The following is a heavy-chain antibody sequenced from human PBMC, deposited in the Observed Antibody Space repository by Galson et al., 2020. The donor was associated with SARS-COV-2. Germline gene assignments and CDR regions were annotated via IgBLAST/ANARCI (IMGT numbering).Heavy chain of an antibody. CDR1: GGSISSDNW. D-gene: IGHD3-22*01. V-gene: IGHV4-4*02. J-gene: IGHJ6*03. CDR3: ARAGYFSMDD. CDR2: IYRSEST. Sequence: SETLSLTCAVSGGSISSDNWWNWVRQPPGKGLEWLGEIYRSESTIYHPSLKSRVTITIDKSKNQFSLKLASVTAADTAVYFCARAGYFSMDDWGKGTTVTASS.